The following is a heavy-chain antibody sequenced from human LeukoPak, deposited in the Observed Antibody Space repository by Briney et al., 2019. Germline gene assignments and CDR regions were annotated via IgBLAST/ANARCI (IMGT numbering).Heavy chain of an antibody. V-gene: IGHV4-39*07. Sequence: SETLSLTCTVSGGSISSSSYYWGWIRQPPGKGLEWIGSIYYSGSTYYNPSLKSRVTISVDTSKNQFSLKLSSVTAADTAVYYCARRSGFLEWLLPQENYYFDYWGQGTLVTVSS. CDR2: IYYSGST. CDR3: ARRSGFLEWLLPQENYYFDY. D-gene: IGHD3-3*01. CDR1: GGSISSSSYY. J-gene: IGHJ4*02.